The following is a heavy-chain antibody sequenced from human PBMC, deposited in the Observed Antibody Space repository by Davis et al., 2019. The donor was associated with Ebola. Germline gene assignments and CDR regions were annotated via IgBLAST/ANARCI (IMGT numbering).Heavy chain of an antibody. CDR1: GFTFSSYA. CDR2: MSYDGSNE. V-gene: IGHV3-30*18. J-gene: IGHJ4*02. D-gene: IGHD3-3*01. CDR3: AKDEPQIYDFWSGYYDS. Sequence: GESLKISCATSGFTFSSYAIHWVRQAPGKGLEWVAVMSYDGSNEYYADSVKGRFIISRDISKKTLYLQMNSLRAEDTAVYYYAKDEPQIYDFWSGYYDSWGPGTLVTVSS.